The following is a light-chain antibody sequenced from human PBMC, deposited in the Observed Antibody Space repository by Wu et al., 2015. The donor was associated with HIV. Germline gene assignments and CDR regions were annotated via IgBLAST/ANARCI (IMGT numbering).Light chain of an antibody. CDR1: QSISSW. CDR2: KAS. J-gene: IGKJ1*01. Sequence: DIQMTQSPSTLSASVGDRVTITCRANQSISSWLARYQQKPGTAPKLLIYKASSLESGVPSRFSGSGSGTEFTLTISSLQPDDFATYYCQQYKSYLWTFGQGTKVEIK. V-gene: IGKV1-5*03. CDR3: QQYKSYLWT.